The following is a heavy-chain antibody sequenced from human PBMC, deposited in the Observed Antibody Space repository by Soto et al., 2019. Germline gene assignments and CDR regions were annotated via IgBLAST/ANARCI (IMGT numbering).Heavy chain of an antibody. CDR1: GGTFSSYA. V-gene: IGHV1-69*13. J-gene: IGHJ6*02. D-gene: IGHD6-19*01. Sequence: SVKVSCKASGGTFSSYAISWVRQAPGQGLEWMGGIIPIFGTANYAQKFQGRVTITADESTSTAYMELSSLRSEDTAVYYCARGYSSGYDYYYGMDVWGQGTTVTVSS. CDR2: IIPIFGTA. CDR3: ARGYSSGYDYYYGMDV.